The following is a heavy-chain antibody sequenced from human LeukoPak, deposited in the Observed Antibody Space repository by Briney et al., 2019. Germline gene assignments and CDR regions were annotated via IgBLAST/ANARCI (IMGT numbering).Heavy chain of an antibody. V-gene: IGHV3-23*01. CDR2: ISGSGGST. Sequence: GGSLRLSCAASGFTFSSYAMSWVRQAPGKGLEWVSAISGSGGSTYYADSVQGRFTISRDNSKNTLYLEMNSLSPDDTAVYYCARGVEPLAANTLAYWGQGTLVTVSS. CDR3: ARGVEPLAANTLAY. J-gene: IGHJ4*02. D-gene: IGHD1-14*01. CDR1: GFTFSSYA.